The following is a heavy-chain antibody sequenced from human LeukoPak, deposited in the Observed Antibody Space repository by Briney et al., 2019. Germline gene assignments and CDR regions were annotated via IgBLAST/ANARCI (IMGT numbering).Heavy chain of an antibody. CDR3: AREGGRSGSHGPPLY. Sequence: PGRSLRLSCAASGFTFSSYGMHWVRQAPGKGLEWVAVIWYDGSNKYYADSVKGRFTISRDNSKHTLYLQMNSLRAEDTAVYYCAREGGRSGSHGPPLYWGQGTMVTVSS. CDR2: IWYDGSNK. J-gene: IGHJ4*02. CDR1: GFTFSSYG. D-gene: IGHD1-26*01. V-gene: IGHV3-33*01.